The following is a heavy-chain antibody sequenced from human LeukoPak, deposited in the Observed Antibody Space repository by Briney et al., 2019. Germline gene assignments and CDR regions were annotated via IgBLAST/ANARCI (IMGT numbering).Heavy chain of an antibody. J-gene: IGHJ6*03. D-gene: IGHD2-2*02. CDR2: IYHSGST. Sequence: SETLSLTCTVSGYSISSGYYWGWIRQPPGKGLEWIGSIYHSGSTYYNPSLKSRVTISVDTSKNQFSLKLSSVTAADTAVYYCARGRSRYCSSTSCYTEDYYYYYMDVWGKGTTVTVSS. CDR3: ARGRSRYCSSTSCYTEDYYYYYMDV. V-gene: IGHV4-38-2*02. CDR1: GYSISSGYY.